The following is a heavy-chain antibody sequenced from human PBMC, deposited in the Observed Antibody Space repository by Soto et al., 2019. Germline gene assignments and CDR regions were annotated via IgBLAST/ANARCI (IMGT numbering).Heavy chain of an antibody. CDR3: ARRPKQDSSGCFDY. D-gene: IGHD3-22*01. CDR1: GGCISSSSYY. Sequence: PSETLSLTCTVCGGCISSSSYYWGWIRQPPGKGLEWIGSIYYSGSTYYNPSLKSRVTISVDTSKNQFSLKLSSVTAADTAVYYCARRPKQDSSGCFDYWGQGTLVTVSS. CDR2: IYYSGST. V-gene: IGHV4-39*01. J-gene: IGHJ4*02.